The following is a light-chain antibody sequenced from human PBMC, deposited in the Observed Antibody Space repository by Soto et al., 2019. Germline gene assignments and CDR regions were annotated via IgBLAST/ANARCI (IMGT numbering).Light chain of an antibody. CDR2: SAS. J-gene: IGKJ1*01. V-gene: IGKV1-17*01. Sequence: DIQMTQSPSSLSASVGDRVTITCRASQGIRDALGWYQQKPGKVPKRLIYSASSLQNGVPSRFSGSGSETVFTLTISRLEPEDFAVYYCQQYNTAPWTFGRGTTVEI. CDR3: QQYNTAPWT. CDR1: QGIRDA.